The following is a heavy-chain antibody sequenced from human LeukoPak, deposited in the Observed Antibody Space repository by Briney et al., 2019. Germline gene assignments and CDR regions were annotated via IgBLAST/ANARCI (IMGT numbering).Heavy chain of an antibody. V-gene: IGHV4-38-2*01. CDR1: GYPISNGYY. D-gene: IGHD2-15*01. J-gene: IGHJ2*01. CDR3: ARSDSGGVSFDL. CDR2: FHHSGST. Sequence: SETLSLTCGVSGYPISNGYYWGWVRQPPGKGPEWIGIFHHSGSTYYKPSLKSRATISEDTSNNQFSLKLTSVTAADTAVYYCARSDSGGVSFDLWGRGTLVTVSS.